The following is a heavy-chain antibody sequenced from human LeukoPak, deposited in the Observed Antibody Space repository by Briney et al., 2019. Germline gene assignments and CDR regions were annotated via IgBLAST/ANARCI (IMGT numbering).Heavy chain of an antibody. J-gene: IGHJ4*02. CDR2: ISSSSIYI. D-gene: IGHD2-2*01. V-gene: IGHV3-21*01. Sequence: PGGSLRLSCAASGFTFSDYSMIWVRQAPGKGLEWVASISSSSIYINYADSVRGRFTISRDNAKNSLYLQMNSLRAEDTAVYYCTRRYCSTSCYAFDYWGQGTLVTVSS. CDR3: TRRYCSTSCYAFDY. CDR1: GFTFSDYS.